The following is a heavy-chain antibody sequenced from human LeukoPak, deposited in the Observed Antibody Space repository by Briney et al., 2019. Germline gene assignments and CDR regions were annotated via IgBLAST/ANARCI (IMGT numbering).Heavy chain of an antibody. J-gene: IGHJ5*02. CDR3: ARVVATIKDNWFDP. Sequence: ASVKVSCKASGYTFTSYGISWVRQAPGQGLEWMGWISAYNGNTNYAQKLQGRVTMTTDTSTSTAYMELRSLRSDDTAVYYCARVVATIKDNWFDPWGQGTLVTVSS. V-gene: IGHV1-18*01. CDR2: ISAYNGNT. D-gene: IGHD5-12*01. CDR1: GYTFTSYG.